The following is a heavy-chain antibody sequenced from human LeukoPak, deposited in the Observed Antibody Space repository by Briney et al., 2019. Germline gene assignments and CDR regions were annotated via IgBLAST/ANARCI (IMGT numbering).Heavy chain of an antibody. V-gene: IGHV3-74*01. J-gene: IGHJ3*02. CDR1: VFSLRTYW. D-gene: IGHD5-24*01. CDR3: TLEMAAPDAFDI. CDR2: IYSDGSGT. Sequence: GGSLRLFCAASVFSLRTYWMDWVRQAPGGGLVWVSRIYSDGSGTRYADSVKGRFTISRDNAKNTLYLQMSSLRAEDTAVYYCTLEMAAPDAFDIWGQGTMVTVSS.